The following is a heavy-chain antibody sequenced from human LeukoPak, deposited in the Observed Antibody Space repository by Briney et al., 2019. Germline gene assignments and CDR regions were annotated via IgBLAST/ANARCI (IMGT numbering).Heavy chain of an antibody. V-gene: IGHV4-39*01. CDR1: GGSISSSSYY. J-gene: IGHJ3*02. D-gene: IGHD5-12*01. CDR3: ARHSRSAYTGYENAFDI. CDR2: IYNSANT. Sequence: SETLSLTCTVSGGSISSSSYYWGWIRQPPGKGLEWIGNIYNSANTHYNPSLKTRITMSVDTSKNQFSLKLNPVTAADTGIYYCARHSRSAYTGYENAFDIWGQGTMVTVSS.